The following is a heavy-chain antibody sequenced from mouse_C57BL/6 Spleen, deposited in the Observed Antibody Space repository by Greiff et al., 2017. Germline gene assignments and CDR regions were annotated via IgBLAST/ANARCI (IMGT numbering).Heavy chain of an antibody. CDR3: ARSWDNYAMDY. CDR2: INYDGSST. D-gene: IGHD4-1*01. Sequence: EVMLVESEGGLVQPGSSMKLSCTASGFTFSDYYMAWVRQVPEKGLEWVANINYDGSSTYYLDSLKSRFIISRDNAKNILYLQMSSLKSEDTATYYCARSWDNYAMDYWGQGTSVTVSS. J-gene: IGHJ4*01. CDR1: GFTFSDYY. V-gene: IGHV5-16*01.